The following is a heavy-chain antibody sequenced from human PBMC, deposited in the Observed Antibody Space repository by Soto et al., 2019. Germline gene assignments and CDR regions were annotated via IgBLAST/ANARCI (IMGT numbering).Heavy chain of an antibody. J-gene: IGHJ4*02. Sequence: PSETLSLTCTVSGGSISSSSYYWGWIRQPPGKGLEWIGSIYYSGSTYYNPSLKSRVTISADTSKNQFSLKLSSVTAADTAVYYCARHISSSWYTSGYYFDYWGQGTLVTVSS. CDR2: IYYSGST. D-gene: IGHD6-13*01. CDR3: ARHISSSWYTSGYYFDY. CDR1: GGSISSSSYY. V-gene: IGHV4-39*01.